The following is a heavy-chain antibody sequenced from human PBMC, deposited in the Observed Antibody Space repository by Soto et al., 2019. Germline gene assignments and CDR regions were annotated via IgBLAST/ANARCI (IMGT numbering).Heavy chain of an antibody. V-gene: IGHV1-3*01. CDR3: ARGLWVVPAAQPLTVVVAALGAFDI. CDR2: INAGNGNT. Sequence: QVQLVQSGAEVKKPGASVKVSCKASGYTFTSYAMHWVRQAPGQRLEWMGWINAGNGNTKYSQKFQGRVTITRDTSASTAYMELSSLRSEDTAVYYCARGLWVVPAAQPLTVVVAALGAFDIWGQGTMVTVSS. J-gene: IGHJ3*02. CDR1: GYTFTSYA. D-gene: IGHD2-2*01.